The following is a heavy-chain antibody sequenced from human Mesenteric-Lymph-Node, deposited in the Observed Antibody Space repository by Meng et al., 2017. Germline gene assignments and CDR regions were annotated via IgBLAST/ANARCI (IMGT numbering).Heavy chain of an antibody. CDR2: ISYDGSNK. CDR3: ARGPTGSLRYFDLPHRTGYYYGMDV. V-gene: IGHV3-30*04. D-gene: IGHD3-9*01. J-gene: IGHJ6*02. Sequence: GGSLRLSCAASGFTFSSYAMHWVRQAPGKGLEWVAVISYDGSNKYYADSVKGRFTISRDNSKNTLYLQMNSLRAEDTAVYYCARGPTGSLRYFDLPHRTGYYYGMDVWGQGTTVTVSS. CDR1: GFTFSSYA.